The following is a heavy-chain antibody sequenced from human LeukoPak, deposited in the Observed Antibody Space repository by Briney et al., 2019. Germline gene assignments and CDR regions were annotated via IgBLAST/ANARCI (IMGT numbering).Heavy chain of an antibody. J-gene: IGHJ5*02. Sequence: GESLKISCKGSGYSFTSYWIGWVRQMPGKGLEWMGIIYPGGSDTRYSPSFQGQVTISADKSISTAYLQWSSLKASDTAMYYCARHVRGGSYFFPVDPWGQGTLVTVSS. D-gene: IGHD1-26*01. V-gene: IGHV5-51*01. CDR1: GYSFTSYW. CDR3: ARHVRGGSYFFPVDP. CDR2: IYPGGSDT.